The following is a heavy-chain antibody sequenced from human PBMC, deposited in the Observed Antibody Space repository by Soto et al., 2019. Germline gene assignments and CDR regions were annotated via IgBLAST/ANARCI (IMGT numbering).Heavy chain of an antibody. CDR2: IIPIFGTA. Sequence: QVQLVQSGAEVKKPGSSVKVSCKASGGTFSSYAISWVRQAPGQGLEWMGGIIPIFGTANYAQKFQGRVTITADESTSTAYMELSSLRSEDTAVYYCARDRERYYGSGSYWRRFDSWGQGTLVTVSS. CDR1: GGTFSSYA. CDR3: ARDRERYYGSGSYWRRFDS. D-gene: IGHD3-10*01. V-gene: IGHV1-69*01. J-gene: IGHJ4*02.